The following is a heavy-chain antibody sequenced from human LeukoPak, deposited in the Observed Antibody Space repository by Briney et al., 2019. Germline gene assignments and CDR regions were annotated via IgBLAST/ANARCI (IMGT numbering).Heavy chain of an antibody. CDR3: AKDLAAAGITGIDY. J-gene: IGHJ4*02. CDR2: ISWNSGSI. D-gene: IGHD6-13*01. V-gene: IGHV3-9*03. Sequence: GGSLRLSCAASGFTFDDYAMHWVRQAPGKGLEWVSGISWNSGSIGYADSVKGRFTISRDNAKNSLYLQMNSLRAEDMALYYCAKDLAAAGITGIDYWGQGTLVTVSS. CDR1: GFTFDDYA.